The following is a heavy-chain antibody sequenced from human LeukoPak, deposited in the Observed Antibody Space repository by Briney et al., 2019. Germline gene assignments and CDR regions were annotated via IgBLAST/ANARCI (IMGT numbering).Heavy chain of an antibody. D-gene: IGHD6-19*01. CDR2: IYSGGST. CDR1: EFSVGSNY. Sequence: PGGSLRLSCAASEFSVGSNYMTWVRQAPGKGLEWVSLIYSGGSTYYADSVKGRFTISRDDSKNTLYLQMNSLRAEDTAVYYCARLKAVAGMNLPPDYWGQGTLVTVSS. CDR3: ARLKAVAGMNLPPDY. J-gene: IGHJ4*02. V-gene: IGHV3-66*04.